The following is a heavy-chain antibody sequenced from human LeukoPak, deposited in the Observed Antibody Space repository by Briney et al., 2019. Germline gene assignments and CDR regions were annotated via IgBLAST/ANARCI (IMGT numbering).Heavy chain of an antibody. V-gene: IGHV1-69*05. Sequence: ASVKVSCKASGGTFSSYAISWVRQAPGQGLEWMGGIIPIFGTANYAQKFQGRVTITTDESTSTAYMELSSPRSEDTAVYYCARDSSIAARPVSDRWFDPWGQGTLVTVSS. J-gene: IGHJ5*02. CDR2: IIPIFGTA. D-gene: IGHD6-6*01. CDR1: GGTFSSYA. CDR3: ARDSSIAARPVSDRWFDP.